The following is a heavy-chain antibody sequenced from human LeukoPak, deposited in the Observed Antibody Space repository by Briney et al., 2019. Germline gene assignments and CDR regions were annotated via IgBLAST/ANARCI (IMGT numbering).Heavy chain of an antibody. D-gene: IGHD1-14*01. CDR3: ASPYPYYNGPIDY. J-gene: IGHJ4*02. CDR2: IIPIFGTA. V-gene: IGHV1-69*06. CDR1: GGTFSSYA. Sequence: GASVKVSCKASGGTFSSYAISWVRQAPGQGLEWMGGIIPIFGTANYAQKFQGRVTITADKSTSTAYMELSSLRSEDTAVYYCASPYPYYNGPIDYWGQGTLVTVSS.